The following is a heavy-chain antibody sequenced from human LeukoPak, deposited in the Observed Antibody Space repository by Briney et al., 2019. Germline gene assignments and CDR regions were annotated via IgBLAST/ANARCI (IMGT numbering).Heavy chain of an antibody. Sequence: GGSLRLSCAASGFTISAYWMHWVRQAPGKGLEWVSAVSSSGGGTYFAASVKGRFTISRDNSKNTLYLQMNSLRAEDTAVYYCAKEFDSSGFFDCWGQGTLVTVSS. D-gene: IGHD3-22*01. V-gene: IGHV3-23*01. CDR1: GFTISAYW. CDR2: VSSSGGGT. J-gene: IGHJ4*02. CDR3: AKEFDSSGFFDC.